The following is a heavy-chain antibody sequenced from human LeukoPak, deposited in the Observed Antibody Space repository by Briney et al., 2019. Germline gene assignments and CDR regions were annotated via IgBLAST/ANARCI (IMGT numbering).Heavy chain of an antibody. CDR1: GFTFSDYS. CDR2: IGIDGGNT. CDR3: ARDYKYAFDN. D-gene: IGHD5-24*01. Sequence: GGSQRLSCAASGFTFSDYSMNWARQAPGEGREWISYIGIDGGNTNYADSVKGRFTISGDKAKNSLYLQMNSLRVEDTAVYYCARDYKYAFDNWGQGPLVTVSS. J-gene: IGHJ4*02. V-gene: IGHV3-48*01.